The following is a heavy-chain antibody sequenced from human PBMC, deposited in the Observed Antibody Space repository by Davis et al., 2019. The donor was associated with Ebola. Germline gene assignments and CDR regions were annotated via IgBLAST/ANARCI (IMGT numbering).Heavy chain of an antibody. CDR1: GFIFSDHW. CDR2: IKNKADSYTT. D-gene: IGHD3-16*01. Sequence: PAGSLTLSCAASGFIFSDHWMDWVRQAPGKGLEWVGQIKNKADSYTTQYAASVKGRFSVSRDDSKNSLYLQMNSLKTEDTAIYYCTDVGAGSDYWGQGTLVTVSS. J-gene: IGHJ4*02. CDR3: TDVGAGSDY. V-gene: IGHV3-72*01.